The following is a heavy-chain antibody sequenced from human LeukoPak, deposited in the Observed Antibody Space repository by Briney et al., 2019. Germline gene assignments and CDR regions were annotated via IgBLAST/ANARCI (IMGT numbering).Heavy chain of an antibody. V-gene: IGHV1-8*01. CDR2: MNPNSGNT. CDR1: GYTFTSYD. CDR3: ARVYDYVWGSYRYNPDAFDI. J-gene: IGHJ3*02. D-gene: IGHD3-16*02. Sequence: GASVKVSCKASGYTFTSYDINWVRQATGQGLEWMGWMNPNSGNTGYAQKFQGRVTMTRNTSISTAYMELGSLRSEDTAVYYCARVYDYVWGSYRYNPDAFDIWGQGTMVTVSS.